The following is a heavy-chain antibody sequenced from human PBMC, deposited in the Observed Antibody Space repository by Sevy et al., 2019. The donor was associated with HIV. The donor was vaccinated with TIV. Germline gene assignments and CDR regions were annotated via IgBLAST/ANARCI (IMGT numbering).Heavy chain of an antibody. CDR3: AKGDFWSGYSLGRFDP. CDR2: IYSGGST. J-gene: IGHJ5*02. V-gene: IGHV3-53*01. Sequence: GGSLRLSCAASGFTVTSNYMSWVRQAPGKGLEWVSVIYSGGSTYYADSVKGRFTISRDNSKNTLYLQMNSLRAEDTAVYYCAKGDFWSGYSLGRFDPWGQGTLVTVSS. CDR1: GFTVTSNY. D-gene: IGHD3-3*01.